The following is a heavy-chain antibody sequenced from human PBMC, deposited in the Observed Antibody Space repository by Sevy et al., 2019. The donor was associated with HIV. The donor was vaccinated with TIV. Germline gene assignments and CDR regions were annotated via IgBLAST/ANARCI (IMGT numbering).Heavy chain of an antibody. Sequence: GGSLRLSCAVSGFTFSSAWMCWFRQTPGKRLEWVGRIESKIDGGTIYYAAPVKGRFSISRDDSKNTLFLQMNSLKTEDTAVYYCATDHPPEQLVSDYWGQGTLVTVSS. CDR3: ATDHPPEQLVSDY. V-gene: IGHV3-15*04. CDR2: IESKIDGGTI. D-gene: IGHD6-6*01. CDR1: GFTFSSAW. J-gene: IGHJ4*02.